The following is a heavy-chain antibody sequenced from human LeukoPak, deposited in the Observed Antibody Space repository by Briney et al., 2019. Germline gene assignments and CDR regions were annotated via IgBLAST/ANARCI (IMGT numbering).Heavy chain of an antibody. D-gene: IGHD6-19*01. CDR1: RCSSTTNHY. V-gene: IGHV4-38-2*01. J-gene: IGHJ4*02. CDR2: IYHSGIT. Sequence: SETLSLACAVSRCSSTTNHYWGWIRQPPGKGREWIGNIYHSGITYYHPSLKSRVTKSVDTSKNQFSLKLSSVTAADTAVYYCARGGQWLPFDYWGQGTLVTVSS. CDR3: ARGGQWLPFDY.